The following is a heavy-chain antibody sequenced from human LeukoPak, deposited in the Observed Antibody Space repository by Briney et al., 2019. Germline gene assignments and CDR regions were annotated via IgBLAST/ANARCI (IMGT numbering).Heavy chain of an antibody. CDR1: GFTFSSYG. J-gene: IGHJ4*02. Sequence: PGRSLTLSCAASGFTFSSYGMHWVRQAPGKGLEWVAIISYDGSNKYYADSVKGRFTISRDNSKNTLYLQMNSLRAEDTAVYYCAKGITYWGQGTLVTVSS. D-gene: IGHD3-16*01. CDR3: AKGITY. CDR2: ISYDGSNK. V-gene: IGHV3-30*18.